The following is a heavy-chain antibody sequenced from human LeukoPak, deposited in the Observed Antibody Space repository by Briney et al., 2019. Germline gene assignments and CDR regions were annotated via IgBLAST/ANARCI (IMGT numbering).Heavy chain of an antibody. D-gene: IGHD7-27*01. V-gene: IGHV3-48*01. CDR1: GFTVSSYS. J-gene: IGHJ4*02. Sequence: QPGGSLRLSCAASGFTVSSYSMNWVRQVPGKGLEWVSHISSSGSMIWYGESVKGRFTISRDSAKNSLHLQMSSLRAEDTAVYYCARDPESNWGWDLDYWGQGTLVTVSS. CDR2: ISSSGSMI. CDR3: ARDPESNWGWDLDY.